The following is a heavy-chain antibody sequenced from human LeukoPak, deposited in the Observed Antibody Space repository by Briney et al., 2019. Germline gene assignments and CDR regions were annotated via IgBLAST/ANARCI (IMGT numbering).Heavy chain of an antibody. CDR1: GFTFGDYA. J-gene: IGHJ4*02. D-gene: IGHD3-22*01. CDR2: IRSKAYGGTT. Sequence: HPGGSLRLSCTASGFTFGDYAMSWFRQAPGKGLEWVGFIRSKAYGGTTDYAASVKGRFTISRDDSKSIVYLQMNSLQTEDTAVYYCTRDQLLGSTGYPEFDYWGQGTLVTVSS. CDR3: TRDQLLGSTGYPEFDY. V-gene: IGHV3-49*03.